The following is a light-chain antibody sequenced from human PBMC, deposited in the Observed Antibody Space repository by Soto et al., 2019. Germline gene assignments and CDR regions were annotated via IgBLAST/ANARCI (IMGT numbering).Light chain of an antibody. Sequence: SPDERATRSFMASQSVSNNYLAWYQQKPGQAPRLLIYGASNRATGIPDRFSVSGSGTNFTITISRLEPEDLAVYYCQQYGSSGTFSQGTKVDI. CDR3: QQYGSSGT. J-gene: IGKJ1*01. CDR2: GAS. CDR1: QSVSNNY. V-gene: IGKV3-20*01.